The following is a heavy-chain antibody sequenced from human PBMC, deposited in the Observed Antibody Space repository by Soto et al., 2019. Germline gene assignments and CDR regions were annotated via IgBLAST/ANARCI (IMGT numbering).Heavy chain of an antibody. J-gene: IGHJ4*02. CDR2: ISKSDYT. CDR1: GFAFNNYG. D-gene: IGHD2-2*01. V-gene: IGHV3-21*01. CDR3: AREDSIIIPAVSDF. Sequence: PGGSLRLSCTVSGFAFNNYGINWVRQAPGKGLEWVSSISKSDYTYYSDSVTGRFTISRDNAKNSVSLQMNTPRVEDTAVYYCAREDSIIIPAVSDFWGQGTLVTVSS.